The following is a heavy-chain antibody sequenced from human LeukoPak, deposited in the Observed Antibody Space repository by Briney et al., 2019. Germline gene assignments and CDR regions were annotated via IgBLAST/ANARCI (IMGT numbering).Heavy chain of an antibody. J-gene: IGHJ2*01. CDR3: ARTIRLGELSLGWYFDL. D-gene: IGHD3-16*02. Sequence: PSETLPLTCTVSGGSISSYYWSWIRQPAGKGLEWIGRIYTSGSTNYNPSLKSRVTMSVDTSKNQISLMLSSVTAADTAVYYCARTIRLGELSLGWYFDLWGRGTLVTVSS. CDR1: GGSISSYY. CDR2: IYTSGST. V-gene: IGHV4-4*07.